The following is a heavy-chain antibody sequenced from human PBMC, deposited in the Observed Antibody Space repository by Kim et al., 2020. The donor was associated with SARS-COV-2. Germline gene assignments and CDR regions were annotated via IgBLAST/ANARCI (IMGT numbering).Heavy chain of an antibody. CDR2: ISSSSSYI. CDR1: GFTFSSYS. CDR3: AREREGHILYYYYYGMDV. J-gene: IGHJ6*02. V-gene: IGHV3-21*01. Sequence: GGSLRLSCAASGFTFSSYSMNWVRQAPGKGLEWVSSISSSSSYIYYADSVKGRFTISRDNAKNSLYLQMNSLRAEDTAVYYCAREREGHILYYYYYGMDVWGQGTTVTVSS. D-gene: IGHD2-21*01.